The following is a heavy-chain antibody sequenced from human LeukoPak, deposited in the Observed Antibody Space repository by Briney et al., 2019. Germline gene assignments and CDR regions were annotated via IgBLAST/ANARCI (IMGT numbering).Heavy chain of an antibody. Sequence: GGSLRLSCAASGFTFSSYDMSWVRQAPGKGLEWVSAISGSGGSTYYADSVKGRFTISRDNSKNTLYLQMNSLRAEDTAVYYCAKCRYYYYYGMDVWGQGTTVTVSS. J-gene: IGHJ6*02. CDR3: AKCRYYYYYGMDV. CDR1: GFTFSSYD. CDR2: ISGSGGST. V-gene: IGHV3-23*01.